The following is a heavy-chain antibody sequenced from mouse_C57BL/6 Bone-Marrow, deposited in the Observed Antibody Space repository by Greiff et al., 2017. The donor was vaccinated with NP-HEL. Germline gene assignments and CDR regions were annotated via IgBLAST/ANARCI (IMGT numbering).Heavy chain of an antibody. V-gene: IGHV1-82*01. J-gene: IGHJ1*03. Sequence: VKLQESGPELVKPGASVKISCKASGYAFSSSWMNWVKQRPGKGLEWIGRIYPGDGDTNYNGKFKGKATLTADKSSSTAYMQLSSLTSEDSAVYFCAREDITTVVADWYFDVWGTGTTVTVSS. CDR3: AREDITTVVADWYFDV. CDR2: IYPGDGDT. CDR1: GYAFSSSW. D-gene: IGHD1-1*01.